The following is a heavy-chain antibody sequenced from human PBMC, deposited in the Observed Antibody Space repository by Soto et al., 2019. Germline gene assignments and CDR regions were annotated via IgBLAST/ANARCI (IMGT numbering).Heavy chain of an antibody. CDR3: ARENYDFWSGHTTSGYMDV. CDR2: ISAYNGNT. D-gene: IGHD3-3*01. Sequence: GASVKVSCKASGYTFTSYGISWVRQAPGQGLEWMGWISAYNGNTNYAQKLQGRVTMTTDTSTSTAYMELRSLRSDDTAVYYCARENYDFWSGHTTSGYMDVWGKGTTVTVSS. J-gene: IGHJ6*03. CDR1: GYTFTSYG. V-gene: IGHV1-18*01.